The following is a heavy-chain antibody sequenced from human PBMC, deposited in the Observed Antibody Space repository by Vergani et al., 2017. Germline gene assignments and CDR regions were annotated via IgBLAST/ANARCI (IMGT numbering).Heavy chain of an antibody. CDR1: GFTFSSYS. V-gene: IGHV3-48*01. CDR2: ISTTSDTI. D-gene: IGHD5-18*01. Sequence: DVQLVESGGDLVQPGGSLRLSCAASGFTFSSYSMNWVRQAPGKGLEWISYISTTSDTIYYADSVRGRFIISRDDSKNTLYLQMSSLRVEDTAIYYCAELYGDDGYSPFWGQGTLVTVSS. CDR3: AELYGDDGYSPF. J-gene: IGHJ4*02.